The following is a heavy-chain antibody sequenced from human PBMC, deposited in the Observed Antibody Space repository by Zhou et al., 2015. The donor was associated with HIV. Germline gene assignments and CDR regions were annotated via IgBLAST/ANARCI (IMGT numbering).Heavy chain of an antibody. CDR1: GGTFSSYA. CDR2: IIPIFGTA. Sequence: QVQLVQSGAEVKKPGSSVKVSCKASGGTFSSYAISWVRQAPGQGLEWMGGIIPIFGTANYAQKFQGRVTITADESTSTAYMELSSLRSEDTAVYYCARGRRYCSGGSCYDNIFDYWGQGTLVTVSP. CDR3: ARGRRYCSGGSCYDNIFDY. J-gene: IGHJ4*02. D-gene: IGHD2-15*01. V-gene: IGHV1-69*01.